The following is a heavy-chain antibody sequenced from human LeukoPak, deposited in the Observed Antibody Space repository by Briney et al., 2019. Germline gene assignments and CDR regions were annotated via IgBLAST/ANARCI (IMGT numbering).Heavy chain of an antibody. V-gene: IGHV3-30*02. Sequence: QPGGSLRLSCAAFGFTFSSYGMHWVRQTPGKGLEWAAFIRHDGSYQQYADSVKGRFTVSRDNSKDMVYLQMNSLRTEDTAVYYCAKNRDSSDYPRDFDFWGQGTLVTVSS. J-gene: IGHJ4*02. CDR2: IRHDGSYQ. D-gene: IGHD3-22*01. CDR1: GFTFSSYG. CDR3: AKNRDSSDYPRDFDF.